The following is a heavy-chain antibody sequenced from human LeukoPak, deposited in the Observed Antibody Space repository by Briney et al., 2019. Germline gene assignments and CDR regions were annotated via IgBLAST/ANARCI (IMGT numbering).Heavy chain of an antibody. CDR1: GGSNSTSRYY. Sequence: SETLSLTCTVSGGSNSTSRYYWGWIRQPPGKGLECIGNIYYSGSTYYNPSLKSRVTISVDTSKNQFSLKLSSVTAADTAVYYCARVEYSSSSGDYWGQGTLVTVSS. V-gene: IGHV4-39*07. J-gene: IGHJ4*02. CDR2: IYYSGST. D-gene: IGHD6-6*01. CDR3: ARVEYSSSSGDY.